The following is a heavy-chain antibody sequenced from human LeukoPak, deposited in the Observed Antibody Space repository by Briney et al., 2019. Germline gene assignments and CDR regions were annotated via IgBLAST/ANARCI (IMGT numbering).Heavy chain of an antibody. D-gene: IGHD3-10*01. J-gene: IGHJ4*02. CDR2: IYPGDSDT. Sequence: GESLQISCTVSRYSFTSYCIACVRHTPGKGLEWMGTIYPGDSDTRCSPSFQGQVTISADKSISTAYLPWSSLKASDSAMYCCARFHRFGELFSDYWGQGTLVTVSS. CDR1: RYSFTSYC. CDR3: ARFHRFGELFSDY. V-gene: IGHV5-51*01.